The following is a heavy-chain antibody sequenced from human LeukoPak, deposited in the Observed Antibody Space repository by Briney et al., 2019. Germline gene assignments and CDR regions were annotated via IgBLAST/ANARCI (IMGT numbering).Heavy chain of an antibody. CDR1: GGSFSGYY. V-gene: IGHV4-34*01. D-gene: IGHD6-13*01. J-gene: IGHJ6*03. CDR2: INHSGST. Sequence: PSETLSLTCAVYGGSFSGYYWSWIRQPPGKGLEWIGEINHSGSTNYNPSLKSRVTISVDTSKNQFSLKLSSVTAADTAVYYCARTIAAAGNRQKRRYYYYYMDVWGKGTTVTVSS. CDR3: ARTIAAAGNRQKRRYYYYYMDV.